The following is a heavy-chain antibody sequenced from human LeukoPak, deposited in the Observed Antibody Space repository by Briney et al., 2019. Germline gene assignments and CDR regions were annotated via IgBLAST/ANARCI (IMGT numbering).Heavy chain of an antibody. CDR3: AGVFALASWYFDY. V-gene: IGHV3-30-3*01. D-gene: IGHD6-13*01. J-gene: IGHJ4*02. Sequence: GSLRLSCAASGFTFSSYAMHWVRQAPGKGLEGVAVISYDGSNKYYADSVKGRFTISRDNSKNTLYLQMNSLRAEDTAVYYCAGVFALASWYFDYWGQGTLVTVSS. CDR2: ISYDGSNK. CDR1: GFTFSSYA.